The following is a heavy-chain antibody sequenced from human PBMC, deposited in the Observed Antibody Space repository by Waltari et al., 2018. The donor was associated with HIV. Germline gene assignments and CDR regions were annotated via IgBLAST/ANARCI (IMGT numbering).Heavy chain of an antibody. V-gene: IGHV3-15*01. CDR1: RFTFSTAW. Sequence: EVQLEESGGGLVKPGESLRLSCAASRFTFSTAWMSWVRAAPGKVLGWVARIISEWDGATTDYAATVKDRFTISRDDSKNMLYLEMNSLKTEDTAVYYCTTIFDVLAAIRPGGLWGQGTMVTVSS. J-gene: IGHJ3*01. CDR3: TTIFDVLAAIRPGGL. D-gene: IGHD2-2*02. CDR2: IISEWDGATT.